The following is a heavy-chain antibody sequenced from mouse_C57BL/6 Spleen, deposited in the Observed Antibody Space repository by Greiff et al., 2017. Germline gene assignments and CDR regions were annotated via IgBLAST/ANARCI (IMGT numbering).Heavy chain of an antibody. J-gene: IGHJ4*01. CDR2: IDPETGGT. CDR3: TRYDDESMDY. V-gene: IGHV1-15*01. Sequence: VQLQQSGAELVRPGASVTLSCKASGFTFTDYEMHLVKQTPVHGLEWIGAIDPETGGTAYNQKFKGKAILTADKSSSPAYMELRSLTSEDSAVYYCTRYDDESMDYWGQGTSVTVSS. CDR1: GFTFTDYE. D-gene: IGHD2-4*01.